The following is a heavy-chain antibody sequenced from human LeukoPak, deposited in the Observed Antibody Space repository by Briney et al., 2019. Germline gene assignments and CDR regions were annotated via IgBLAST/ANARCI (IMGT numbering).Heavy chain of an antibody. CDR2: INPNSGGT. Sequence: ASVKVSCKASGYSFSNYAMNWVRQAPGQGLEWMGWINPNSGGTKYAQKFKGRVTMTRDTSISTAYMELSRLRSDDTAVYYCAREGGYSYGDAPLHFDYWGQGTLVTVSS. CDR1: GYSFSNYA. V-gene: IGHV1-2*02. D-gene: IGHD5-18*01. CDR3: AREGGYSYGDAPLHFDY. J-gene: IGHJ4*02.